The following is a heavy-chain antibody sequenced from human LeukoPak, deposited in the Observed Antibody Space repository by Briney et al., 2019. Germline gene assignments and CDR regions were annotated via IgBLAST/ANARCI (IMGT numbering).Heavy chain of an antibody. CDR2: IYYSGST. V-gene: IGHV4-59*01. CDR3: ARDRSYGDFDY. Sequence: KTSETLSLTCTVSGGSISSYYWSWIRQPPGKGLEWIGYIYYSGSTNYNPSLKGRVTISVDTSKNQFSLKLSSVTAADTAVYYCARDRSYGDFDYWGQGTLVTVSS. CDR1: GGSISSYY. D-gene: IGHD1-26*01. J-gene: IGHJ4*02.